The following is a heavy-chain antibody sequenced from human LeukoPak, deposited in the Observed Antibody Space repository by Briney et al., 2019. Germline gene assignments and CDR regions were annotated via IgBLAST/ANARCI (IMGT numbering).Heavy chain of an antibody. CDR3: ATGGLYDLLDY. CDR1: GYTLTELS. Sequence: ASVRVSCKVSGYTLTELSMHWVRQAPGKGLEWMGGFEPADGEIIYAQKFQGRVTMTEDTSTDTAFMELRSLRSEDTAVYYCATGGLYDLLDYWGQGTLVTVSS. V-gene: IGHV1-24*01. D-gene: IGHD3-9*01. J-gene: IGHJ4*02. CDR2: FEPADGEI.